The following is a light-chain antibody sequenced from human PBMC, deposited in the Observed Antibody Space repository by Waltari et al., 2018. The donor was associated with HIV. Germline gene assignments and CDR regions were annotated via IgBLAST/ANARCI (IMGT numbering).Light chain of an antibody. CDR2: WAS. J-gene: IGKJ1*01. CDR3: QQYYSNPPT. V-gene: IGKV4-1*01. CDR1: QTIFYSSKKKNY. Sequence: DIVMTQSPDSLALSLGEGATINCKSSQTIFYSSKKKNYLAWYQQRPGQTPKLLIYWASTRDSGVPDRFSGSGSGTDFTLTISNLQSEDVAIYFCQQYYSNPPTFGQGTKVEVK.